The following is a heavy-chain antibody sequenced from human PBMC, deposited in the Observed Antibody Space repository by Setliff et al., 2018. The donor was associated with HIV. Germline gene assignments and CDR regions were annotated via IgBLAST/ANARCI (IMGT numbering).Heavy chain of an antibody. V-gene: IGHV4-4*08. CDR2: IYTSGST. CDR1: GGSFSDYY. Sequence: SETLSLTCTVSGGSFSDYYRSWIRQPPGKGLEWIGYIYTSGSTNYNPSLESRVTLSIDTSNNQFSLKLTSVTAADTAVYYCARRIDDSGSFPDKNWFDTWGQGSLVTVSS. D-gene: IGHD3-10*01. J-gene: IGHJ5*02. CDR3: ARRIDDSGSFPDKNWFDT.